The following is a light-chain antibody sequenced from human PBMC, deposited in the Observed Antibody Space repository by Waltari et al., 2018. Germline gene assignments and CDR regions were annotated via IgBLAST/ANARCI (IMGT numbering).Light chain of an antibody. CDR1: GSNLGAGDA. V-gene: IGLV1-40*01. CDR2: GRS. CDR3: QSYDTSLSVV. Sequence: QSVLTQPPSVSGAPGQRVSISCTGSGSNLGAGDAVHWYQQHPGKAPQLPIYGRSPPPPGVPDRFFCYQSGTSASLAITARQAEDEAEYYCQSYDTSLSVVFGGGTKLTVL. J-gene: IGLJ2*01.